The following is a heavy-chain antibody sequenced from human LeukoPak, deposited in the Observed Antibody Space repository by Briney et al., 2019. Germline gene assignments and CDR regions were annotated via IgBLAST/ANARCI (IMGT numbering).Heavy chain of an antibody. D-gene: IGHD5-18*01. CDR3: VRSSWIQQSSDF. CDR2: INTNTGNP. J-gene: IGHJ4*02. V-gene: IGHV7-4-1*02. CDR1: GYSFTTFA. Sequence: GASVKVSCKASGYSFTTFAMNWVRQAPGQGLEWMGWINTNTGNPTYAQDFTGRFVFSLDTSVTTTFLEISSLKAEDTAIYYCVRSSWIQQSSDFWGQGTLVTVSS.